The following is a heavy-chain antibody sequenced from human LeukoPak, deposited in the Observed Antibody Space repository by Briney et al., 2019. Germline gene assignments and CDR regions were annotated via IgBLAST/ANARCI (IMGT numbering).Heavy chain of an antibody. J-gene: IGHJ4*02. CDR3: ARGALGTAMPRFDY. D-gene: IGHD5-18*01. V-gene: IGHV4-34*01. CDR1: GGSLSGYY. Sequence: SETLSLTCAVYGGSLSGYYWSWIRQPPGKGLEWIGEINHSGSTNYNPSLKSRVTISADTSKNQISLKLSSVTTADTAVYYCARGALGTAMPRFDYWGQGTLVTVSS. CDR2: INHSGST.